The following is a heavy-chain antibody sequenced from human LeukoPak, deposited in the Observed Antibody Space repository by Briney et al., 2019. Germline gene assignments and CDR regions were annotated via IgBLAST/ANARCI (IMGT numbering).Heavy chain of an antibody. Sequence: GGSLRLSCVASGFTFSSYAMSWVRQAPGKGLEWVSAISGSGGSTYYADSVKGRFTISRDNSKNTLYLQMNSLRAEDTAVYYCAREYYYGSGRAYYYGMDVWGKGTTVTVSS. D-gene: IGHD3-10*01. J-gene: IGHJ6*04. CDR1: GFTFSSYA. V-gene: IGHV3-23*01. CDR3: AREYYYGSGRAYYYGMDV. CDR2: ISGSGGST.